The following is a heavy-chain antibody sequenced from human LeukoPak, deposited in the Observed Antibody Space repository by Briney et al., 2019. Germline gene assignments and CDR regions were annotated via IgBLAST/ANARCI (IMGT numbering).Heavy chain of an antibody. CDR1: GFTFSNYG. CDR3: AREVGTPQAFDI. D-gene: IGHD1-26*01. J-gene: IGHJ3*02. CDR2: INSRSSTI. Sequence: GGSLRLSCAASGFTFSNYGVNWVRQAPGKGLEWVSYINSRSSTIYYADSVRGRFTISRDNAKNSLYLQMNSLKAEDTAIYYCAREVGTPQAFDIWGQGTMVTVSS. V-gene: IGHV3-48*01.